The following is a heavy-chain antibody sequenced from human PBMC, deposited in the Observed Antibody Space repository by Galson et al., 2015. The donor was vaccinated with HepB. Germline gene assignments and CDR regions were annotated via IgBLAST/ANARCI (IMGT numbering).Heavy chain of an antibody. D-gene: IGHD1-26*01. J-gene: IGHJ4*02. V-gene: IGHV3-30*18. CDR1: RFTFSSYG. CDR3: AKGAGLWELQGGGDY. Sequence: SLRLSCAASRFTFSSYGMHWVRQAPGKGLEWVAVISYDGSNKYYADSVKGRFTISRDNSKNTLYLQMNSLRAEDTAVYYCAKGAGLWELQGGGDYWGQGTLVTVSS. CDR2: ISYDGSNK.